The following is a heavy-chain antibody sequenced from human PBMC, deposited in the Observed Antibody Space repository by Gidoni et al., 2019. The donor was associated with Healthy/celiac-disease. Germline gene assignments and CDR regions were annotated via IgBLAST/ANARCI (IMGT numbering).Heavy chain of an antibody. Sequence: QVQLQQWGAGLLKPSETLSLTCAVYGGSFSGYYWRWIRQPQGKGLEWIGEINHSGSTNYNPSLKSRVTISVDTSKNQFSRKRSSVTAADTAVYYGARARLRARFDPWGQGTLVTVSS. J-gene: IGHJ5*02. CDR2: INHSGST. D-gene: IGHD3-16*01. CDR3: ARARLRARFDP. V-gene: IGHV4-34*01. CDR1: GGSFSGYY.